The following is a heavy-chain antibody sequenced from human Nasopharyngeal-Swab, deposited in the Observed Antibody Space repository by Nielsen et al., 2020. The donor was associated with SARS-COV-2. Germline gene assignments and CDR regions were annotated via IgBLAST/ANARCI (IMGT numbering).Heavy chain of an antibody. V-gene: IGHV4-34*01. Sequence: WIRQPPGKGLEWIGEINHSGSTNYNPSLKSRVTISVDTPKNQFSLKLSSVTAADTAVYYCARAPGGCYDSSGYFDYWGQGTLVTVSS. CDR2: INHSGST. D-gene: IGHD3-22*01. J-gene: IGHJ4*02. CDR3: ARAPGGCYDSSGYFDY.